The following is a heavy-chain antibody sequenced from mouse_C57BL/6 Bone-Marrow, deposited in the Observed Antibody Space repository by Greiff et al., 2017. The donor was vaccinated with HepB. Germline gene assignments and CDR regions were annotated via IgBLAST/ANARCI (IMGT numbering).Heavy chain of an antibody. J-gene: IGHJ2*01. V-gene: IGHV1-82*01. CDR1: GYAFSSSW. D-gene: IGHD1-1*01. CDR3: AREVHYGSSYRFDY. CDR2: IYPGDGDT. Sequence: QVQLKQSGPELVKPGASVKISCKASGYAFSSSWMNWVKQRPGKGLEWIGRIYPGDGDTNYNGKFKGKATLTADKSSSTAYMQLSSLTSEDFAVYFCAREVHYGSSYRFDYWGQGTTLTVSS.